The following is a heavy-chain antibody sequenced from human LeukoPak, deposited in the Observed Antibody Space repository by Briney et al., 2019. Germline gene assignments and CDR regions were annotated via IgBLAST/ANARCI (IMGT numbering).Heavy chain of an antibody. D-gene: IGHD3-10*01. CDR1: GFTFSTYG. V-gene: IGHV3-30*03. CDR2: ISYDGSNK. CDR3: ARDLFTPSDYYGSGSFNWFDP. J-gene: IGHJ5*02. Sequence: PGGSLRLSCAASGFTFSTYGMHWVRQAPGKGLEWVAVISYDGSNKYYADSVKGRFTISRDNSKNTLYLQMNSLRAEDTAVYYCARDLFTPSDYYGSGSFNWFDPWGQGTLVTVSS.